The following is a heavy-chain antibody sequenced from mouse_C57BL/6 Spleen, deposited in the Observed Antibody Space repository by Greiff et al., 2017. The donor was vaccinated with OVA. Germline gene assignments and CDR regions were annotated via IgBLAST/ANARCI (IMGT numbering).Heavy chain of an antibody. J-gene: IGHJ4*01. D-gene: IGHD2-1*01. V-gene: IGHV1-69*01. CDR2: IDPSDSYT. Sequence: QVQLQQPGAELVMPGASVKLSCKASGYTFTSYWMHWVKQRPGQGLEWIGEIDPSDSYTNYNQKFKGKSTLTVDKSSSTADMQLSSLTSEDSAVYYCARYNGNYEGYAMDYWGQGTSVTVSS. CDR3: ARYNGNYEGYAMDY. CDR1: GYTFTSYW.